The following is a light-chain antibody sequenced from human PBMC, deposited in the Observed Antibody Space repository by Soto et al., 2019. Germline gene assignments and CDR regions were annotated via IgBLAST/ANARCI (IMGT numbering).Light chain of an antibody. Sequence: DIQMTQSPSTLSASVGDRVTITCRASQSVSNWLAWYQQKPGKAPKILIYKASILESGVPSRFSGSGSGTDYTLIISSLQPDDFATYFCQQYNSYSWSFGQGTKVDIK. J-gene: IGKJ1*01. V-gene: IGKV1-5*03. CDR2: KAS. CDR3: QQYNSYSWS. CDR1: QSVSNW.